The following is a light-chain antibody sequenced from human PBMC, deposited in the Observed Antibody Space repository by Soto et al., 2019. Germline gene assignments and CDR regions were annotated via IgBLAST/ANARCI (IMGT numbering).Light chain of an antibody. CDR2: KAS. Sequence: DIQMTQSPSTLSASVGDRVTITCRASQSISSWLAWYQQKPGKAPKLLIYKASSLESGVPSRFSGSGSGTEFTLTICSLQADDFATYYCQQYNDYSPYTFGQGTKLEIK. CDR1: QSISSW. J-gene: IGKJ2*01. CDR3: QQYNDYSPYT. V-gene: IGKV1-5*03.